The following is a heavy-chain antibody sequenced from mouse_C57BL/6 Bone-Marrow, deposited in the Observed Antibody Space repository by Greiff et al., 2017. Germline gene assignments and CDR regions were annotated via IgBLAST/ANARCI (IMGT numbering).Heavy chain of an antibody. CDR2: INYDGSST. CDR3: AREGHRGYFDV. CDR1: GFTFSDYY. V-gene: IGHV5-16*01. J-gene: IGHJ1*03. D-gene: IGHD2-14*01. Sequence: EVKLVESEGGLVQPGSSMKLSCTASGFTFSDYYMAWVRQVPEKGLEWVANINYDGSSTYYLDSLKSRFIISRDNAKNILYLQMSSLKSEDTATYYCAREGHRGYFDVWGTGTTVTVSS.